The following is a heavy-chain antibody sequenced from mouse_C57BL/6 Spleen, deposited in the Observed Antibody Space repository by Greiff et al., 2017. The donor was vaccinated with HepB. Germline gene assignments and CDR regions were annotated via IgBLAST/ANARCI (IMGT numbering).Heavy chain of an antibody. D-gene: IGHD3-2*02. CDR1: GFTFSSYA. V-gene: IGHV5-9-1*02. CDR2: ISSGGDYI. Sequence: EVQLVESGEGLVKPGGSLKLSCAASGFTFSSYAMSWVRQTPEKRLEWVAYISSGGDYIYYAYTVKGRFTISRDNARNTLYLQMSSLKSEDTAMYYCTREGDSSGYDAMDYWGQGTSVTVSS. CDR3: TREGDSSGYDAMDY. J-gene: IGHJ4*01.